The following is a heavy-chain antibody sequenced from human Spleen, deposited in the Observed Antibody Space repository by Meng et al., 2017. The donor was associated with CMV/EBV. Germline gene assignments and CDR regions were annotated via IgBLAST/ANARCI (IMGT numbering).Heavy chain of an antibody. CDR3: ARGGTKGGNFFDY. CDR2: IYYSGST. J-gene: IGHJ4*02. V-gene: IGHV4-39*07. CDR1: GGSISSRSYH. D-gene: IGHD2-8*01. Sequence: SETLSLTCTVSGGSISSRSYHWGWVRQPPGKGLEWIGTIYYSGSTSYTPSLKSRLIISVDTSKSHFSLNLASVTAADTAVYYCARGGTKGGNFFDYWGQGTLVTVSS.